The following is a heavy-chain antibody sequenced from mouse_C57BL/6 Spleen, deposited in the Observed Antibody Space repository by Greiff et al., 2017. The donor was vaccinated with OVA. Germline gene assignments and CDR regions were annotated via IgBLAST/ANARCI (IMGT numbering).Heavy chain of an antibody. CDR3: ARAGGYDYDGGFYAMDY. V-gene: IGHV1-26*01. CDR2: INPNNGGT. Sequence: SGPELVKPGASVKISCKASGYTFTDYYMNWVKQSHGKSLEWIGDINPNNGGTSYNQKFKGKATLTVDKSSSTAYMELRSLTSEDSAVYYCARAGGYDYDGGFYAMDYWGQGTSVTVSS. CDR1: GYTFTDYY. J-gene: IGHJ4*01. D-gene: IGHD2-4*01.